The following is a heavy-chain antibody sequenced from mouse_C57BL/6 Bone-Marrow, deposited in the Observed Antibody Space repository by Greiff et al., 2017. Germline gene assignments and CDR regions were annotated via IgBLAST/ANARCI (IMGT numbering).Heavy chain of an antibody. V-gene: IGHV5-4*01. J-gene: IGHJ3*01. CDR2: ISDGGSYT. CDR3: GRDWDVAY. Sequence: EVQLVESGGGLVKPGGSLKLSCAASGFTFSSYAMSWVRQTPEKRLEWVATISDGGSYTYYPDNVKGRFTISRDNAKNNLYLQMSHLKSEDTAMYYCGRDWDVAYWGQGTLVTVSA. D-gene: IGHD4-1*01. CDR1: GFTFSSYA.